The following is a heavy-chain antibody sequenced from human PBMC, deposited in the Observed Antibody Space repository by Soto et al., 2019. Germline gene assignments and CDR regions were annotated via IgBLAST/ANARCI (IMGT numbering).Heavy chain of an antibody. CDR1: EYRFASYW. J-gene: IGHJ6*02. Sequence: GESLKISCKAFEYRFASYWISWVRQMPGKGLEWMGRIDPSDSYTSYSPAFQGHVTISVDNSISTAYLQWSSLKASDTAVYYCARTWAQDYGSGSSPDSYSSYGMDVWYQGTTRTLSS. D-gene: IGHD3-10*01. CDR2: IDPSDSYT. V-gene: IGHV5-10-1*01. CDR3: ARTWAQDYGSGSSPDSYSSYGMDV.